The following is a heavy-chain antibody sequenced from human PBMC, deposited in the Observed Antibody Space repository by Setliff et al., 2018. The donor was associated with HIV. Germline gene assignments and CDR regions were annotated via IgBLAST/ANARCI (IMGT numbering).Heavy chain of an antibody. CDR3: ARDGFRAGYSSGWSDY. V-gene: IGHV1-18*01. CDR2: ISGHNGDT. J-gene: IGHJ4*02. CDR1: GYSFTRYD. D-gene: IGHD6-19*01. Sequence: GASVKVSCKASGYSFTRYDVTWVLQAPGQGLEWMGGISGHNGDTKYPQKFQGRVTMTTDTSTNTAYMELRSLTSDDTAVYYCARDGFRAGYSSGWSDYWGQGTLVTVSS.